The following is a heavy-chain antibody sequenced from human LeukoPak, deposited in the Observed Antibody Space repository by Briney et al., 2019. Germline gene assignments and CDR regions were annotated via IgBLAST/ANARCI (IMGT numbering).Heavy chain of an antibody. V-gene: IGHV1-69*01. D-gene: IGHD3-22*01. Sequence: SVKVSCKASGGTFSSYAISWVRQAPGQGLEWMGGIIPIFGTAIYAQRFQGRVTITADESTSTAYMELSSLRSEDTAVYYCAKLADYDSSGYLSYWGQGTLVTVSS. CDR1: GGTFSSYA. CDR3: AKLADYDSSGYLSY. CDR2: IIPIFGTA. J-gene: IGHJ4*02.